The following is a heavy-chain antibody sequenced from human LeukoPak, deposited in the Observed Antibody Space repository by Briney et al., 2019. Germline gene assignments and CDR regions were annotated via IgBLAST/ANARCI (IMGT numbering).Heavy chain of an antibody. CDR3: ARATPRRGSYWDY. J-gene: IGHJ4*02. V-gene: IGHV1-69*04. CDR2: IIPILGIA. Sequence: ASVKVSCKASGGTFSSYAISWVRQAPGQGLEWMGRIIPILGIANYAQKFQGRVTITTDESTSTAYMELSSLRSEDTAVYYCARATPRRGSYWDYWGQGTLVTVSS. CDR1: GGTFSSYA. D-gene: IGHD1-26*01.